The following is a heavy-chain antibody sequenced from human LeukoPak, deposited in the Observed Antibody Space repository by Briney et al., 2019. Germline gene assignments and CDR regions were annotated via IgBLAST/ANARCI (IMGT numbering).Heavy chain of an antibody. D-gene: IGHD6-19*01. Sequence: GGSLRPSCAASGFTFSNAWMSWVRQAPGKGLEWVGRIKSKSDGGTTDYAAPVKGRFTISRDDSKNTLYLQMNSLKTEDTAVYYCTTLWAVAGYFDYWGQGTLVTVSS. CDR1: GFTFSNAW. CDR2: IKSKSDGGTT. CDR3: TTLWAVAGYFDY. J-gene: IGHJ4*02. V-gene: IGHV3-15*01.